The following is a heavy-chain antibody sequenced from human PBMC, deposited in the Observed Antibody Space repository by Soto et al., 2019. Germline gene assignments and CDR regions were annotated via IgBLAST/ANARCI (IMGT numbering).Heavy chain of an antibody. CDR3: ARVRRGYHDAFDI. CDR2: IIPIFGTA. J-gene: IGHJ3*02. Sequence: SVKVSCKASGGTFSSYAISWARQAPGQGLEWMGGIIPIFGTANYAQKFQGRVTITADESTSTAYMELSSLRSEDTAVYYCARVRRGYHDAFDIWGQGTMVTVSS. V-gene: IGHV1-69*13. D-gene: IGHD3-10*01. CDR1: GGTFSSYA.